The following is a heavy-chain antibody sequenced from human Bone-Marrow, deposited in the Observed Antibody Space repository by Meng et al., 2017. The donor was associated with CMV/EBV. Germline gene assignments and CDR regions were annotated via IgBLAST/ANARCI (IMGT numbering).Heavy chain of an antibody. V-gene: IGHV1-69*05. CDR1: GGTFSSYA. CDR3: AHVEVVVVPAAPNYSYYGMDV. D-gene: IGHD2-2*01. Sequence: SVKISCKASGGTFSSYAISWVRQAPGQGLEWMGGNIPILGTANYAQKFQRRVSIPTDESTSTAYMELSSLRSEDTAVYYCAHVEVVVVPAAPNYSYYGMDVWGQGTTVTVSS. CDR2: NIPILGTA. J-gene: IGHJ6*02.